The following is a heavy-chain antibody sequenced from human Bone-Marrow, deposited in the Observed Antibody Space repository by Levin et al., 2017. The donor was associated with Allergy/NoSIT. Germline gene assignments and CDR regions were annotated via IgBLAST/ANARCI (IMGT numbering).Heavy chain of an antibody. D-gene: IGHD4-17*01. J-gene: IGHJ4*02. CDR2: INPNSGGT. CDR1: GYTFTGYY. CDR3: ARGSLGSTVTTGDY. V-gene: IGHV1-2*02. Sequence: ASVKVSCKASGYTFTGYYMHWVRQAPGQGLEWMGWINPNSGGTNYAQKFQGRVTMTRDTSISTAYMELSRLRSDDTAVYYCARGSLGSTVTTGDYWGQGTLVTVSS.